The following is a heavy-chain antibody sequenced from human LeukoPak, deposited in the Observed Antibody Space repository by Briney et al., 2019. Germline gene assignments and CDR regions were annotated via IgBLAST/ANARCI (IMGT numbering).Heavy chain of an antibody. CDR1: GYTFTSYG. D-gene: IGHD6-13*01. V-gene: IGHV1-18*01. CDR3: ATEKRFSSSSLCFDP. Sequence: GASVKVSCKASGYTFTSYGISWVRQAPGQGLEWMGWISAYNGNTNYAQKLQGRVTMTTDTSTSTAYMELRSLRSDDTAVYYCATEKRFSSSSLCFDPWGQGTLVTVSS. J-gene: IGHJ5*02. CDR2: ISAYNGNT.